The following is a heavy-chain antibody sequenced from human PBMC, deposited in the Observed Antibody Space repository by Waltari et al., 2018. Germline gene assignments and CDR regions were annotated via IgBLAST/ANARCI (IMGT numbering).Heavy chain of an antibody. Sequence: QFQVVQSGAEVKKPGSSVQISCKASGYTFSLNFITCVRQAPGQGLEWMGGIIPYLGTPRYAQKFQGRVTITADESKTTAYMELRSLRSEDTAIYYCARGLLSGTTDYYYYYMDVWGKGTTVTIS. CDR3: ARGLLSGTTDYYYYYMDV. J-gene: IGHJ6*03. CDR1: GYTFSLNF. V-gene: IGHV1-69*11. CDR2: IIPYLGTP. D-gene: IGHD1-7*01.